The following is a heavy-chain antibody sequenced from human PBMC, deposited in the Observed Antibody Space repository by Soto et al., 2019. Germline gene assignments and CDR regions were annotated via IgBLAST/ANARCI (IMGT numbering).Heavy chain of an antibody. CDR2: ITSCSSI. CDR1: GFTFSGYE. CDR3: AREGGSASLDX. J-gene: IGHJ4*01. D-gene: IGHD5-12*01. Sequence: GGALRLSCAASGFTFSGYEMNWVRKAPGKGLEWVSYITSCSSIYYAESVKGRFNISRDNAKNSLFLQINSLRAEDTAVYYCAREGGSASLDXWGHGTFVTVSX. V-gene: IGHV3-48*03.